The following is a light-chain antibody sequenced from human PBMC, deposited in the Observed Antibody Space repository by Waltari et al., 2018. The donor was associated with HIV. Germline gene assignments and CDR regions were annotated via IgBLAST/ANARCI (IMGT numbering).Light chain of an antibody. CDR2: EDD. CDR1: SGNIGSYF. Sequence: NFVLTQPHSVSASPGQTVTISCTRSSGNIGSYFVQWLQQRPDSAPTTVIYEDDKRPPGVPDRFSGSIDSSSNSASLTISGLQTEDEADYYCQSADSSGTYAVFGGGTQLTVL. CDR3: QSADSSGTYAV. V-gene: IGLV6-57*04. J-gene: IGLJ7*01.